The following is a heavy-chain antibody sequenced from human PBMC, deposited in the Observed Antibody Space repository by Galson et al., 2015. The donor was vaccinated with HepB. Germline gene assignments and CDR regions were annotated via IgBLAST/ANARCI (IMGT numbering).Heavy chain of an antibody. CDR2: IDYSGTT. Sequence: ETLSLTCAVSGDSISNDRWWSWVRQPPGKGLEWVGGIDYSGTTYYTPSLKSRLTISLDTSENQFSLKLTSVTAADTAVYYCARDRFSASWYLGFDPWGQGTLVTVSS. J-gene: IGHJ5*02. D-gene: IGHD4-23*01. CDR1: GDSISNDRW. V-gene: IGHV4-4*02. CDR3: ARDRFSASWYLGFDP.